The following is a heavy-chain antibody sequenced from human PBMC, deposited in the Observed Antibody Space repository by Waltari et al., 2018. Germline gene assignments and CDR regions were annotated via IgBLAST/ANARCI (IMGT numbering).Heavy chain of an antibody. V-gene: IGHV4-34*01. CDR2: INHSGST. CDR1: GGSFSGYY. J-gene: IGHJ3*02. CDR3: ARAWISLILGATSAFDI. Sequence: QVQLQQWGAGLLKPSETLSLTCAVYGGSFSGYYWSGIRQPPGKGLEWIGEINHSGSTNYNPSLKRRVTISVDTTKNQFSLKLSSVTAADTAVYYCARAWISLILGATSAFDIWGQGTMVTVS. D-gene: IGHD1-26*01.